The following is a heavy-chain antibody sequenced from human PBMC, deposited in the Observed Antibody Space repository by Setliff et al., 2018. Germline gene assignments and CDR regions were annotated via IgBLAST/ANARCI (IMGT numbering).Heavy chain of an antibody. CDR2: IYYRGST. V-gene: IGHV4-34*01. J-gene: IGHJ4*02. Sequence: SETLSLTCAVYGGSFSGYYWSWIRQPPGKGLEWIASIYYRGSTSYNSSLKSRVSISVDTSKNQFSLKLSSVTAADTAVYYCAREPWYYNFWSGYSDYWGQGTLVTVSS. CDR1: GGSFSGYY. CDR3: AREPWYYNFWSGYSDY. D-gene: IGHD3-3*01.